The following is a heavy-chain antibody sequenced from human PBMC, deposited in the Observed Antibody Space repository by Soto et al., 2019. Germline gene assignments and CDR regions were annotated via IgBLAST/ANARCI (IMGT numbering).Heavy chain of an antibody. CDR2: ITSDGSSP. Sequence: EVQLVESGGGLVQPGGSLRLSCAASGFTFSSYWMHWGRQAPGKGLVWVSRITSDGSSPSYADSVTGRFTISRDNAKNSLYLQMNSLRAEDTAVYYCARGPFYGSSWGQGNLVTVSS. V-gene: IGHV3-74*01. CDR3: ARGPFYGSS. D-gene: IGHD3-16*01. J-gene: IGHJ4*02. CDR1: GFTFSSYW.